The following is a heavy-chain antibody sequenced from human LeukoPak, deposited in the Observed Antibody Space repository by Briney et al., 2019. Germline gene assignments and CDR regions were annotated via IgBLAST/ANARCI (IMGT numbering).Heavy chain of an antibody. CDR1: GFTFSSYA. D-gene: IGHD3-16*02. J-gene: IGHJ4*02. Sequence: GGSLRLSCAASGFTFSSYAMNWVRQAPGKGLEWVSTFTGSGGSTYYADSVKGRFTISRDNSKNTLYLQMNSLRAEDTAVYYCTRDRVSSSYWGQGTLVFVSS. CDR3: TRDRVSSSY. V-gene: IGHV3-23*01. CDR2: FTGSGGST.